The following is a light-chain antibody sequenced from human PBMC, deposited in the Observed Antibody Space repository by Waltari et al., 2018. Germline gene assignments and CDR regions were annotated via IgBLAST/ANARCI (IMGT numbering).Light chain of an antibody. CDR1: GPPIWLPH. J-gene: IGLJ1*01. CDR3: GVWDDSLTSEV. CDR2: EDN. Sequence: QSVQTQPPSVSVDPGQMFTIPHSGRGPPIWLPHVSWYQIFPGTAPKLLIYEDNKRPSGIPDRFSGSKSGTSSTLGIAGLQTGDEADYYCGVWDDSLTSEVFGTGTKVAVL. V-gene: IGLV1-51*02.